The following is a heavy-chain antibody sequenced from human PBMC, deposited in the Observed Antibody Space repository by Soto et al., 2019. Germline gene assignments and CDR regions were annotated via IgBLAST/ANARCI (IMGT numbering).Heavy chain of an antibody. CDR3: ARDRSPGSFRGVIRQTDFDC. D-gene: IGHD3-10*01. CDR2: IYPVDSDT. CDR1: GYSFTTYW. V-gene: IGHV5-51*01. Sequence: GESLKISCKGSGYSFTTYWIGWVRQMPGKGLEWMGTIYPVDSDTRYSPSFRGQVTISADKSISTAYLQWSSLKASDTAVYYCARDRSPGSFRGVIRQTDFDCWGQGTLVNVSS. J-gene: IGHJ4*02.